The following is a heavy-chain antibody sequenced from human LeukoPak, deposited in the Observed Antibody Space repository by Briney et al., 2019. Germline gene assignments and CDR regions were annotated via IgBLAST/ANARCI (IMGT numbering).Heavy chain of an antibody. V-gene: IGHV1-69-2*01. CDR1: GYTFTDYY. CDR3: ATSIYNWNYFDY. Sequence: GATVKISCKASGYTFTDYYKHWVQQAPGKGLEWMGRVDPEDGETIYAEKFQGRVTITADTSTDTAYMELSSLRSEDTAVYYCATSIYNWNYFDYWGQGTLVTVSS. D-gene: IGHD1-20*01. CDR2: VDPEDGET. J-gene: IGHJ4*02.